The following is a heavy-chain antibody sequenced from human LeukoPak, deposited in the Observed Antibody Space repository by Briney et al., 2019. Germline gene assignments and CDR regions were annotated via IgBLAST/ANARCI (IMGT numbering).Heavy chain of an antibody. J-gene: IGHJ4*02. CDR1: GYTFTVYY. CDR3: ASGGSYSFSGVDYFDY. D-gene: IGHD1-26*01. CDR2: INPNSGGT. Sequence: ASVKVSCKASGYTFTVYYMRWVRQAPGQGLEWMGWINPNSGGTNYAQKFQGWVTMTRDTSISTAYMELSRLRSDDTAVYYCASGGSYSFSGVDYFDYWGQGTLVTVSS. V-gene: IGHV1-2*04.